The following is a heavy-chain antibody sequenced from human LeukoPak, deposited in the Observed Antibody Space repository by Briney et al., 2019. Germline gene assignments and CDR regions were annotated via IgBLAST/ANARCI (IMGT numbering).Heavy chain of an antibody. J-gene: IGHJ4*02. V-gene: IGHV1-46*01. D-gene: IGHD2/OR15-2a*01. Sequence: RASVKVSCKASGYTFTSYYTHWVRQAPGQGLEWRGIIKPSGGSTLYAQKFQGRVTVTSDMSTSTVYVELSSLRSEDTAVYYCAREVPENFNFDYWGQGTLVTVSS. CDR3: AREVPENFNFDY. CDR2: IKPSGGST. CDR1: GYTFTSYY.